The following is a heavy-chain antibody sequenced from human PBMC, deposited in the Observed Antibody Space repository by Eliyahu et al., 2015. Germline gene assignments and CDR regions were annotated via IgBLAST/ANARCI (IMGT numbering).Heavy chain of an antibody. J-gene: IGHJ5*02. CDR1: GYTLTELS. CDR2: FDPEDGET. V-gene: IGHV1-24*01. Sequence: CKVSGYTLTELSMHWVRQAPGKGLEWMGGFDPEDGETIYAQKFQGRVTMTEDTSTDTAYMELSSLRSEDTAVYYCATAVKSLLWFRTPTGYWFDPWGQGTLVTVSS. CDR3: ATAVKSLLWFRTPTGYWFDP. D-gene: IGHD3-10*01.